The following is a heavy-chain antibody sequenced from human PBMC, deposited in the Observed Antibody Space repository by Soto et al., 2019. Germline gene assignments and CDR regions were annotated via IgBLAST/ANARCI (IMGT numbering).Heavy chain of an antibody. J-gene: IGHJ3*01. CDR2: IYWDDDT. V-gene: IGHV2-5*02. CDR1: GFSFSADGVG. D-gene: IGHD2-2*01. CDR3: AHAYGGTSWTNDAFDV. Sequence: QITLKESGPTLVKPTQTLTLTCIFSGFSFSADGVGVDWIRQPPGKALEWLALIYWDDDTRYSPSLKSRLTITKDTSKKQVVLTMTNMDPVDTATYYSAHAYGGTSWTNDAFDVWGQGTVVTVSS.